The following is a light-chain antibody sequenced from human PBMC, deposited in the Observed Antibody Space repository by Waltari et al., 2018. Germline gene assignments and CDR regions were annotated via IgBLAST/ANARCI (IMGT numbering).Light chain of an antibody. Sequence: QSALTQPASVSGSPGQSITVSCTGTIRDVGIYNLVSWYQQHPGKDHKLIIYEVSERPSGVSDRFSGSKSGNTASLTISGLQAEDEGDYYCCSFAGSSISMVFGGGTKLTVL. CDR1: IRDVGIYNL. CDR2: EVS. V-gene: IGLV2-23*02. J-gene: IGLJ2*01. CDR3: CSFAGSSISMV.